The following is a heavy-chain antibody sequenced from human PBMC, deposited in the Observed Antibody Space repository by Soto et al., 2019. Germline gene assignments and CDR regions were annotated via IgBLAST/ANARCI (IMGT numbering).Heavy chain of an antibody. J-gene: IGHJ5*02. D-gene: IGHD3-9*01. CDR3: AGATPIFCGVVQSHPRNWFDP. CDR2: ISPNSGKT. V-gene: IGHV1-8*01. Sequence: ASVKVSCKASGYTFTSYDINWVRQATGQGLEWMGWISPNSGKTAYAQKLQGRITMTRNTSLSTAYMELSSLRSEDTAVYYCAGATPIFCGVVQSHPRNWFDPWGQGTLVTVSS. CDR1: GYTFTSYD.